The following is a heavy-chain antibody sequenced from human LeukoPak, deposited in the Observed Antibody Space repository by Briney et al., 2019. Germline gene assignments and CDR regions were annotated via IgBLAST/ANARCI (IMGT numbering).Heavy chain of an antibody. J-gene: IGHJ4*02. V-gene: IGHV4-59*01. CDR3: ARELSSGWLDY. CDR2: ISYSGST. D-gene: IGHD6-19*01. CDR1: GGSISNNY. Sequence: SETLSLTSTVFGGSISNNYWSWIRQPPGKGLEWIGYISYSGSTNYNPSLKSRATISADTSNNQFSLRLSSVTTADTAVYYCARELSSGWLDYWGQGILVTVSS.